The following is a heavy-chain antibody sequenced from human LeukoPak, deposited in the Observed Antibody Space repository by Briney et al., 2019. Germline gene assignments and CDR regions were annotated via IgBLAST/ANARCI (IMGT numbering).Heavy chain of an antibody. CDR1: GGSISSYY. D-gene: IGHD2/OR15-2a*01. V-gene: IGHV4-59*08. Sequence: SETLSLTCTVSGGSISSYYWSWIRQPPGKGLEWIGYIYYSGSTNYNPSLKSRVTISVDTSKNQFSLKLSSVIAADTAVYYCARHVRGDAFDIWGQGTMVTVSS. J-gene: IGHJ3*02. CDR2: IYYSGST. CDR3: ARHVRGDAFDI.